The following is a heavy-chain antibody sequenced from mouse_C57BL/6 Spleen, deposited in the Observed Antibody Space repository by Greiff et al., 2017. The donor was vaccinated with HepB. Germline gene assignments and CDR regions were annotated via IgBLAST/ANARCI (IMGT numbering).Heavy chain of an antibody. CDR3: ARGTTVVAGGAMDY. Sequence: VQLQQSGAELVKPGASVKLSCKASGYTFTSYWMHWVKQRPGQGLEWIGMIHPNSGSTNYNEKFKSKATLTVDKSSSTAYMQLSSLTSEDSAVYYCARGTTVVAGGAMDYWGQGTSVTVSS. V-gene: IGHV1-64*01. J-gene: IGHJ4*01. CDR2: IHPNSGST. CDR1: GYTFTSYW. D-gene: IGHD1-1*01.